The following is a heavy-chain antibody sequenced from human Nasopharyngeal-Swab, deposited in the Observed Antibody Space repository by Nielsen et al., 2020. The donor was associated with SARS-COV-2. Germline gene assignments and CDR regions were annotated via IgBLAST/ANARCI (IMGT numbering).Heavy chain of an antibody. CDR3: ARDEGVYSSWSRGAFDI. Sequence: SPTLSWTGSGYSFYSYWIGRVRQMPGKGPEWQGIIHSDDPDIRYSPYFEGQVTISANKSISTAYLQWSSLKASDTAMYYCARDEGVYSSWSRGAFDIWGQGTMVTVSS. CDR1: GYSFYSYW. V-gene: IGHV5-51*01. J-gene: IGHJ3*02. CDR2: IHSDDPDI. D-gene: IGHD6-6*01.